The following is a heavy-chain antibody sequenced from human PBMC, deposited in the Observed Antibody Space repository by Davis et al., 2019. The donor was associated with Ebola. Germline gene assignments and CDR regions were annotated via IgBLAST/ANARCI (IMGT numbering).Heavy chain of an antibody. D-gene: IGHD3-3*01. Sequence: ASVKVSCKASGYTFTGYYMHWVRQAPGQGLEWMGWINPNSGGTNYAQKFQGRVTMTRDTSTSTVYMELSSLRSEDTAVYYCARITIFGGLPPYYYGMDVWGQGTTVTVSS. CDR2: INPNSGGT. CDR3: ARITIFGGLPPYYYGMDV. V-gene: IGHV1-2*02. J-gene: IGHJ6*02. CDR1: GYTFTGYY.